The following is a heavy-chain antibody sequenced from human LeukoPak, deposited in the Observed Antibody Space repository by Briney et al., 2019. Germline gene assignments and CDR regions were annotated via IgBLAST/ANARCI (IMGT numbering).Heavy chain of an antibody. J-gene: IGHJ4*02. CDR2: IYHSGST. CDR1: GGSISSGGYY. V-gene: IGHV4-30-2*01. CDR3: ARDVDYSNSEGHFDY. Sequence: PSETLSLTCTVSGGSISSGGYYWSWIRQPPGKGLEWIRYIYHSGSTYYNPSLKSRVTISVDRSKNQFSLKLSSVTAADTAVYYCARDVDYSNSEGHFDYWGQGTLVTVSS. D-gene: IGHD4-11*01.